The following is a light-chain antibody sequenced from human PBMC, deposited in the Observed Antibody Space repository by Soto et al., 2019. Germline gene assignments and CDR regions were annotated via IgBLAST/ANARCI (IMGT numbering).Light chain of an antibody. Sequence: QLVLTQPPSASGTPGQRVTISCSGSSSSIGSNTVNWYQQLPGTAPKLLIYNNNQLPSGVPDRFSGSKSGTSASLAISGLESGDEADYYCATWDDSLNGVVFGGGTKVTVL. CDR1: SSSIGSNT. V-gene: IGLV1-44*01. CDR2: NNN. J-gene: IGLJ2*01. CDR3: ATWDDSLNGVV.